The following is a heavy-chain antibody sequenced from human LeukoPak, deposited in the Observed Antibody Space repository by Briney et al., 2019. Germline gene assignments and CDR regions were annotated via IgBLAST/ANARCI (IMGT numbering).Heavy chain of an antibody. D-gene: IGHD5-24*01. CDR2: INSDGSST. V-gene: IGHV3-74*01. Sequence: GGSLRLSCAASGFTFSNYWMHWVRQAPGKGLVWVSRINSDGSSTTYADSVKGRFTISRDNARNTLYLQMNSLKADDTAVYYCARDRATTMFDYWAQGTLVTVSS. CDR3: ARDRATTMFDY. J-gene: IGHJ4*02. CDR1: GFTFSNYW.